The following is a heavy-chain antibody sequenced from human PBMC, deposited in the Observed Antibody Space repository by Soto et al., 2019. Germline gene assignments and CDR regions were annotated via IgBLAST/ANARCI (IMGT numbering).Heavy chain of an antibody. V-gene: IGHV4-4*02. CDR2: IYHSGST. D-gene: IGHD6-19*01. CDR1: GGSISSSNW. Sequence: QVQLQESGPGLVKPSGTLSLTCAVSGGSISSSNWWSWVRQPPGKGLEWIGEIYHSGSTNYNPSLKSRFTISVDKSKNQFSLKLSSVTAADTAVYYCARWASKWLVLGVANLFDYWGQGTLVTVSS. CDR3: ARWASKWLVLGVANLFDY. J-gene: IGHJ4*02.